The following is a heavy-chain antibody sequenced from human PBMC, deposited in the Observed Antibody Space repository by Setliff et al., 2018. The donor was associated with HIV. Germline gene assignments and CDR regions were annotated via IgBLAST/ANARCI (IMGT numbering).Heavy chain of an antibody. CDR3: AKHGFERKSPYNWFDS. D-gene: IGHD3-16*01. CDR1: GYSFSNYW. Sequence: PGESLKISCKTSGYSFSNYWIAWVRQVPEGGLECMGLIHPGDSTIRYGPSFQGQVTISADKSINTAYLRWRSLRASDTAIYFCAKHGFERKSPYNWFDSWGQGTLVTVSS. CDR2: IHPGDSTI. V-gene: IGHV5-51*01. J-gene: IGHJ5*01.